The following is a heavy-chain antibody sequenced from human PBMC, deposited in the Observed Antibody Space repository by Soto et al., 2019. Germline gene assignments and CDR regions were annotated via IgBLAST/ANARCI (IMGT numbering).Heavy chain of an antibody. D-gene: IGHD1-1*01. CDR2: IYYSGST. CDR3: ARIRLPRGAPDY. J-gene: IGHJ4*02. V-gene: IGHV4-59*01. Sequence: QPPGKGLEWIGYIYYSGSTNYNPSLKSRVTISVDTSKNQFSLKLSSVTAADTAVYYCARIRLPRGAPDYWGQGTLVTVSS.